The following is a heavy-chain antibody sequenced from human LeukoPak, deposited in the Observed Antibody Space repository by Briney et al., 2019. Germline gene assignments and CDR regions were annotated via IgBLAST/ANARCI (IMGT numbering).Heavy chain of an antibody. CDR3: AAHLGYCSGGSCHGWFDP. J-gene: IGHJ5*02. Sequence: GGSLRLSCAASGFTFSNYAMSWVRQAPGKGLEWVSAISGSGDSTYYADSVRGRFTISRDNSRNTVYLQMNSLRAEDTAVYYCAAHLGYCSGGSCHGWFDPWGQGTLVTVSS. CDR1: GFTFSNYA. D-gene: IGHD2-15*01. V-gene: IGHV3-23*01. CDR2: ISGSGDST.